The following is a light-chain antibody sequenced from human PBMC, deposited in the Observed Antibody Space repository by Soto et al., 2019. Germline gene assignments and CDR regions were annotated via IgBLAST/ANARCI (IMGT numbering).Light chain of an antibody. CDR2: EGT. Sequence: QSVLPQAASVSGSDRHSITMSCSEATSLVGTYNFVSWYQQHPGKAPQVLIYEGTKRPSGVSNRFSGFTSGSTASLTTSGLQTEDDADYYCCSYVGASIYVFGTGTKVTVL. CDR1: TSLVGTYNF. CDR3: CSYVGASIYV. J-gene: IGLJ1*01. V-gene: IGLV2-23*01.